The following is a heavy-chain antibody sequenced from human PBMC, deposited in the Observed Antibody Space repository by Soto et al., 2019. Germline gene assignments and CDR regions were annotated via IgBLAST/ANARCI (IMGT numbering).Heavy chain of an antibody. D-gene: IGHD4-17*01. Sequence: GGSLRLSCAASGFTFSSYSMNWVRQAPGKGLEWVSSISSSSSYIYHADSVKGRFTISRDNAKNSLYLQMNSLRAEDTAVYYCARDPLTTMGAFDIWGQGTMVTVSS. CDR1: GFTFSSYS. CDR2: ISSSSSYI. J-gene: IGHJ3*02. CDR3: ARDPLTTMGAFDI. V-gene: IGHV3-21*01.